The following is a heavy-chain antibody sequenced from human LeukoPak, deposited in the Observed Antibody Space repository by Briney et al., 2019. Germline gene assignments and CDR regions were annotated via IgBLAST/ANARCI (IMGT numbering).Heavy chain of an antibody. CDR2: IIPIFGTA. CDR3: ASTNHCSSTSCYEALDY. D-gene: IGHD2-2*01. CDR1: GGTFSSYA. V-gene: IGHV1-69*05. J-gene: IGHJ4*02. Sequence: ASVKVSCKASGGTFSSYAISWVRQATGQGLEWMGVIIPIFGTANYAQKFQGRVTITTDESTSTAYMELSSLRSEDTAVYYCASTNHCSSTSCYEALDYWGQGTLVTVSS.